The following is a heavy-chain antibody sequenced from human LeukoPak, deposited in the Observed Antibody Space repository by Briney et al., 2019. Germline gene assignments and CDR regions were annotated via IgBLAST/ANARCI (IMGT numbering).Heavy chain of an antibody. CDR1: GGSISTYY. D-gene: IGHD2-15*01. J-gene: IGHJ4*02. CDR3: ARQTYCSGGYCYSYYFDY. CDR2: IYYSGST. V-gene: IGHV4-59*08. Sequence: SETLSLTCTVSGGSISTYYWGWIRQPPGKGLEWIGYIYYSGSTTYNPSLESRVTILLDTSKNQFSLKLSSVTAADTAVYYCARQTYCSGGYCYSYYFDYWGQGTLVTVSS.